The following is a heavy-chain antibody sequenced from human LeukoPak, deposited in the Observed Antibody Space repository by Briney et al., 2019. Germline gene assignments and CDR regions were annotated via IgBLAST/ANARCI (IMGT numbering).Heavy chain of an antibody. D-gene: IGHD3-10*01. Sequence: GGSLRLSCAASGFNFSDYYMSWIRQAPGKGLEWVSAISGSDDSTYYADSVKGRFTISRDNSKNTLYLQMNSLRAEDTAVYYCAKGHYYGSGSYWVWGQGTLVTVSS. V-gene: IGHV3-23*01. CDR1: GFNFSDYY. CDR2: ISGSDDST. J-gene: IGHJ4*02. CDR3: AKGHYYGSGSYWV.